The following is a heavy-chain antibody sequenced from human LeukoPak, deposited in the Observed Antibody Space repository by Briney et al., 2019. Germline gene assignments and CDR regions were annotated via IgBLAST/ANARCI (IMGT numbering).Heavy chain of an antibody. V-gene: IGHV3-30*18. J-gene: IGHJ4*02. CDR2: ISYEGRTM. CDR3: AKEGTALISTWYDN. D-gene: IGHD2-2*01. Sequence: GRSLRLSCAGAGFTFSNYGMHWVRQAPGKGLEWLAVISYEGRTMYYADSVKGRFTISRDNSRNTLCLQMNSLSPDDTAVYYCAKEGTALISTWYDNWGQGTLVTVSS. CDR1: GFTFSNYG.